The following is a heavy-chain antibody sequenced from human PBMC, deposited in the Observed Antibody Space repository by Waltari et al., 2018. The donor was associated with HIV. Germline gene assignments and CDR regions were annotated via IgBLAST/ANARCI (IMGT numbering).Heavy chain of an antibody. V-gene: IGHV3-9*01. J-gene: IGHJ5*01. CDR3: AKGGSHLTIYEAWFDS. CDR2: LSWNSGIT. Sequence: EVQLVESGGGLVQPGPSLSLSCAASGFPFDDYHMHWVRQVTGKGLEWVSSLSWNSGITDYADSVKGRFIISRDNVKNSLYLQMNSLRTEDTAFYYCAKGGSHLTIYEAWFDSWGQGTLVTVSS. D-gene: IGHD3-3*01. CDR1: GFPFDDYH.